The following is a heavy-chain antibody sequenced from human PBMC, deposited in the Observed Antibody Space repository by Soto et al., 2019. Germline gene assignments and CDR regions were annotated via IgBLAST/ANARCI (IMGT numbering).Heavy chain of an antibody. D-gene: IGHD6-6*01. CDR2: ISSSSSYI. V-gene: IGHV3-21*01. CDR3: ARVLDRIAAGCSDY. Sequence: EVQLVESGGGLVKPGGSLRLSCAASGFTFSSYSINWVRQAPGKGLEWVSSISSSSSYIYYADSVRDRFTISRDNAKNSLYLQMNSLRAEDTAVYYCARVLDRIAAGCSDYWGQGTLVTVSS. CDR1: GFTFSSYS. J-gene: IGHJ4*02.